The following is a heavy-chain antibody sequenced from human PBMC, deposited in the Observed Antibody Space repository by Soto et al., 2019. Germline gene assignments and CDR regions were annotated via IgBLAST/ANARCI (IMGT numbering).Heavy chain of an antibody. CDR1: GGSISSGGYY. D-gene: IGHD3-9*01. J-gene: IGHJ5*02. CDR2: IYYSGST. CDR3: ARGEDTISPDQEKNWFDP. Sequence: PSETLSLTCTVSGGSISSGGYYWSWIRQHPGKGLEWIGYIYYSGSTYYNPSLKSRVTISVDTSKNQFSLKLSSVTAADTAVYYCARGEDTISPDQEKNWFDPWGQGTLVTVS. V-gene: IGHV4-31*03.